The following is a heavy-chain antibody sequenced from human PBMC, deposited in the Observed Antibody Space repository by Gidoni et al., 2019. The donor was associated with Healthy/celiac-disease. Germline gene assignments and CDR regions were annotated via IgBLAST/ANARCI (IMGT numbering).Heavy chain of an antibody. CDR1: GFTVSSNY. D-gene: IGHD6-19*01. V-gene: IGHV3-53*02. J-gene: IGHJ4*02. CDR2: IYSGGST. Sequence: EVQLVETGGGLIQPGGSLRLSCSASGFTVSSNYMSWVRQAPGKGLEWVSVIYSGGSTYYADSVKGRFTISRDNSKNTLYLQMNSLRAEDTAVYYCARVSAVAGYFDYWGQGTLVTVSS. CDR3: ARVSAVAGYFDY.